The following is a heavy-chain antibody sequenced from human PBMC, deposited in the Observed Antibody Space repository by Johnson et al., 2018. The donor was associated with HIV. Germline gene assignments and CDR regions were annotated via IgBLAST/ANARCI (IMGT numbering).Heavy chain of an antibody. D-gene: IGHD6-19*01. CDR2: ISWNSGSI. J-gene: IGHJ3*02. Sequence: VQLVESGGGVVRPGGSLRLSCAASGFTFDDYAMHWVRQAPGKGLEWVSGISWNSGSIGYADSVKGRFTISRDNAKNSLYLQMNSLRAEDTAVYYCAREPGLVAAFDIWGQGTMVTVSS. CDR3: AREPGLVAAFDI. CDR1: GFTFDDYA. V-gene: IGHV3-9*01.